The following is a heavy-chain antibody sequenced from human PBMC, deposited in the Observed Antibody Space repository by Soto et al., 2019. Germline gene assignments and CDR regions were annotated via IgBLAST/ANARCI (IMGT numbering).Heavy chain of an antibody. Sequence: PSETLSLTCVVSGGSFGGFYLMWIRQAPGRGLEWIGEITHRGNTTYNPSLRSRLDISKDTPNSHFSLTLTSVTAADTAVYYCARAKFESTGWHQFDIWGQGTLVTVSS. CDR1: GGSFGGFY. CDR2: ITHRGNT. D-gene: IGHD7-27*01. V-gene: IGHV4-34*01. CDR3: ARAKFESTGWHQFDI. J-gene: IGHJ4*02.